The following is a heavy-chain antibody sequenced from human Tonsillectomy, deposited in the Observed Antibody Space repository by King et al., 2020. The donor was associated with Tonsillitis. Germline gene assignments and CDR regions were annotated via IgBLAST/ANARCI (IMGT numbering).Heavy chain of an antibody. J-gene: IGHJ3*02. CDR3: AKDGGDSGYDSVFDN. CDR1: GFTFDDYA. D-gene: IGHD5-12*01. Sequence: QLVQSGGGLVQPGRSLRLSCAASGFTFDDYAMHWVRQAPGKGLEWVSGTSWNSGSIGYADSVKGRFTISRDNAKNSLYLQMNSLRAEDTALYYCAKDGGDSGYDSVFDNWGQGTMVTVSS. CDR2: TSWNSGSI. V-gene: IGHV3-9*01.